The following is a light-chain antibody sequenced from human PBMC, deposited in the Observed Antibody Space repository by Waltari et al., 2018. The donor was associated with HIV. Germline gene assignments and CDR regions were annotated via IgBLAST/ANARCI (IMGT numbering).Light chain of an antibody. Sequence: QSVLTQPPSASGTPGQRVTISCSGSSSNIGSNHVNWYQQLPGTAPKLLIYSNNQRPSGVPDRFSGSKSGTSASLAISGLQSEDEADYYCAAWDDSLNGGVFGGGTKLTVL. J-gene: IGLJ3*02. CDR3: AAWDDSLNGGV. V-gene: IGLV1-44*01. CDR1: SSNIGSNH. CDR2: SNN.